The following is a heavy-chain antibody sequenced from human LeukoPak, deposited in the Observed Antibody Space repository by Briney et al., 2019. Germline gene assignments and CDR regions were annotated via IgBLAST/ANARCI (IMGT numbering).Heavy chain of an antibody. CDR3: ARDGIGYSSGWFPFDY. Sequence: SETLSLTCTVSGYSISSSYYWGWIRQPPGKGLGWIGSIYYSGSTYYNPSLKSRVTISVDTSKNQFSLKLSSVTAADTAVYYCARDGIGYSSGWFPFDYWGQGTLVTVSS. J-gene: IGHJ4*02. V-gene: IGHV4-38-2*02. CDR1: GYSISSSYY. D-gene: IGHD6-19*01. CDR2: IYYSGST.